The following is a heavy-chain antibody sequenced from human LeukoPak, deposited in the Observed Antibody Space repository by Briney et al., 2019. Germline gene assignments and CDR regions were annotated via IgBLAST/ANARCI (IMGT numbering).Heavy chain of an antibody. V-gene: IGHV4-61*02. CDR3: ARDIGYSSGCSP. CDR2: IYTSGST. J-gene: IGHJ5*02. CDR1: GGSISSGSYY. D-gene: IGHD6-19*01. Sequence: SETLSLTCTVSGGSISSGSYYWSWIRQPAGKGLEWIGRIYTSGSTNYNPSLKSQVTISVDTSKNQFSLKLSSVTAADTAVYYCARDIGYSSGCSPWGQGTLVTVSS.